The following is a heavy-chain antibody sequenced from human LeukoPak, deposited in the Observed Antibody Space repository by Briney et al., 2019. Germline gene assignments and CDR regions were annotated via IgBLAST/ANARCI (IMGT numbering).Heavy chain of an antibody. CDR3: TREGTAIDWFDP. V-gene: IGHV1-8*01. CDR2: MNPNSGNT. Sequence: ASVKVSCKASGYTFTSYDINWVRQATGQGLEWMGWMNPNSGNTDYAQKFQGRVTMTRNTSISTAYMELSSLRSEETAVYYCTREGTAIDWFDPWGQGTLVTVSS. J-gene: IGHJ5*02. D-gene: IGHD5-18*01. CDR1: GYTFTSYD.